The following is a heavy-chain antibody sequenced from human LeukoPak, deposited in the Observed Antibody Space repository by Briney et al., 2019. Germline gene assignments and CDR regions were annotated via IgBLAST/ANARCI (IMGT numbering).Heavy chain of an antibody. CDR2: IRYEGSNE. CDR1: GFTFSSYG. D-gene: IGHD2-15*01. Sequence: GGSLRLSCAASGFTFSSYGMYWVRQAPGKGLEWVAFIRYEGSNEYYADSVKGRFTISRDNSKNTLFLQMNSLRGEDTAMYYCAKVYGVAGIDYWGQGTLVTVSS. V-gene: IGHV3-30*02. CDR3: AKVYGVAGIDY. J-gene: IGHJ4*02.